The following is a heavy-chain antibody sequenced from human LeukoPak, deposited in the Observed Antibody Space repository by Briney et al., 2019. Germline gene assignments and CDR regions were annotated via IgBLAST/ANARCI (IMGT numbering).Heavy chain of an antibody. J-gene: IGHJ4*02. CDR3: AREDPLRLPGGFDY. D-gene: IGHD1-26*01. V-gene: IGHV4-59*11. CDR2: IYYSGST. Sequence: PSETLSLTCTVSGGSISSSHYWSWIRQPPGKGLEWIGYIYYSGSTNYNPSLKSRLTISVDTSKNQFSLELTSVTAADTAVYYCAREDPLRLPGGFDYWGQGALVTVSS. CDR1: GGSISSSHY.